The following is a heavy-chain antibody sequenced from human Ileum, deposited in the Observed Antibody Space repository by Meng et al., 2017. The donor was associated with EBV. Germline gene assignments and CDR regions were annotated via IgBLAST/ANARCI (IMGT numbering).Heavy chain of an antibody. V-gene: IGHV4-30-4*01. D-gene: IGHD1-26*01. CDR1: SVSISSGYFH. J-gene: IGHJ4*02. CDR3: VSYAVGAGGIGY. Sequence: QVQLREPGPGLLKPSQALSLTCAGASVSISSGYFHWRWIRQPPGKGLEWVGHSGSTSYNPSLRSRVTISVDTSKNQFSLKVDSATAGDTAVYYCVSYAVGAGGIGYWGQGILVTVSS. CDR2: HSGST.